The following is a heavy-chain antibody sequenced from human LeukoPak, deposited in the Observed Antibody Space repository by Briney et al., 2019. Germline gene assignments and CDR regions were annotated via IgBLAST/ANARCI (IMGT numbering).Heavy chain of an antibody. CDR1: GYTFTNYY. D-gene: IGHD3-9*01. J-gene: IGHJ4*02. CDR3: ARHGYFDWLATWEDY. Sequence: ASVKVSCKASGYTFTNYYIYWVRQAPGQGLEWMGIVNPSGGGTTYAQTFLGRISMTRDMSTSTVYMELSSLRSDDMAVYYCARHGYFDWLATWEDYWGQGTLVTVSS. V-gene: IGHV1-46*01. CDR2: VNPSGGGT.